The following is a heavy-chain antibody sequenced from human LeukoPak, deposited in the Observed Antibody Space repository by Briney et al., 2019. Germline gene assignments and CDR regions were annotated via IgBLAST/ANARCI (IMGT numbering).Heavy chain of an antibody. CDR3: AREINGSPTFDY. J-gene: IGHJ4*02. CDR1: GYTFTGYY. Sequence: GASVKVSCKASGYTFTGYYMHWVRQAPGQGLEWMGWINPNSGGTNYAQKFQGRVTMTRDTSKNQFSLKLSSVTAADTAVYYCAREINGSPTFDYWGQGTLVTVSS. CDR2: INPNSGGT. D-gene: IGHD1-26*01. V-gene: IGHV1-2*02.